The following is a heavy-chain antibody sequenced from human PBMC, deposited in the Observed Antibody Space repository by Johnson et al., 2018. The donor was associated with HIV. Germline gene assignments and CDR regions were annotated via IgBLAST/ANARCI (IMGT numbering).Heavy chain of an antibody. CDR2: IRYDESNK. V-gene: IGHV3-30*02. J-gene: IGHJ3*02. D-gene: IGHD3-3*01. CDR3: VKGVLQLLEGSIDAFDM. Sequence: QVQLVESGGGVVQPGGSLRLSCAATGFTFRNYGMHWVRQVAGKGLEWVAFIRYDESNKYYAESVKGRFTISRDNSKDALYLQMNSLSAEDTAVYYCVKGVLQLLEGSIDAFDMWGQGTLVTVSS. CDR1: GFTFRNYG.